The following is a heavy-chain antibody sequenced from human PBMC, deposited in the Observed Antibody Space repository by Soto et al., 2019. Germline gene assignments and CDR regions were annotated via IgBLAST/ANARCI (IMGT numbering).Heavy chain of an antibody. Sequence: GGSLRLSCAASGFTFSSYGMHWVRQAPGKGLEWVAVISYDGGNKYYADSVKGRFTISRDNSKNTLYLQMNSLGAEDTAVYYCAKAFYGSGSYYPHYGMDVWGQGTTVTVSS. CDR1: GFTFSSYG. J-gene: IGHJ6*02. D-gene: IGHD3-10*01. V-gene: IGHV3-30*18. CDR3: AKAFYGSGSYYPHYGMDV. CDR2: ISYDGGNK.